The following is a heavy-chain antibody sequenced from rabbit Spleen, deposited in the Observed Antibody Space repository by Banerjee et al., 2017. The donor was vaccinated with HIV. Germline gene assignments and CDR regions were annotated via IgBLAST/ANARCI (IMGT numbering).Heavy chain of an antibody. Sequence: QEQLEESGGGLVKPEGSLTLTCTASGFSFSYGYVMCWVRQAPGKGLEWIGCINSFSGGTVYATWAKGRFTISKASWTTVTLQMTSLTAADTASYFCARDLVAAIGWNFNLWGPGTLVHRL. J-gene: IGHJ4*01. D-gene: IGHD5-1*01. CDR3: ARDLVAAIGWNFNL. CDR1: GFSFSYGYV. V-gene: IGHV1S45*01. CDR2: INSFSGGT.